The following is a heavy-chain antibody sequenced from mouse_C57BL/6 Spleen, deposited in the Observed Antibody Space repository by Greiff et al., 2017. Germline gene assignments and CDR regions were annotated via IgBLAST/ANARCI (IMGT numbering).Heavy chain of an antibody. CDR2: INPSNGGT. J-gene: IGHJ2*01. CDR1: GYTFTSYW. CDR3: AREGKTVVDFDY. D-gene: IGHD1-1*01. Sequence: QVQLQQSGTELVKPGASVKLSCKASGYTFTSYWMHWVKQRPGQGLEWIGNINPSNGGTNYNEKFKSKATLTVDKSSSTAYMQLSSLTSEDSAVYYCAREGKTVVDFDYWGQGTTLTVSS. V-gene: IGHV1-53*01.